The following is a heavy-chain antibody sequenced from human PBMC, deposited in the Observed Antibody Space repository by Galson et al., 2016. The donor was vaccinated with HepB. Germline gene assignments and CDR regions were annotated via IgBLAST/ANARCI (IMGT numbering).Heavy chain of an antibody. J-gene: IGHJ5*01. CDR3: AKESGNWNDGRFDS. CDR1: GFTFSSYA. CDR2: ISGSGLST. V-gene: IGHV3-23*01. D-gene: IGHD1-1*01. Sequence: SLRLSCATSGFTFSSYALNWVRQAPGKGLEWVSIISGSGLSTYYADSVKGRFTITRDKSKNTLYLQMNNLRVGDTAISYCAKESGNWNDGRFDSWGQGTPVTVSS.